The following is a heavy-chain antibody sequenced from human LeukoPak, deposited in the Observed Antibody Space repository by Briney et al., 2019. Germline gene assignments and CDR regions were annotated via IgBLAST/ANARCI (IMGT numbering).Heavy chain of an antibody. CDR3: ARIQTGDQSDY. CDR1: GFTFSSYS. V-gene: IGHV3-21*01. CDR2: ISSSSSYI. J-gene: IGHJ4*02. D-gene: IGHD7-27*01. Sequence: GGSVRLSCAASGFTFSSYSMNWVRQAPGKGLEWVSSISSSSSYIYYADSVKGRFTISTDNAKNSLYLQMNSLRAEDTAVYYCARIQTGDQSDYWGQGTLVTVSS.